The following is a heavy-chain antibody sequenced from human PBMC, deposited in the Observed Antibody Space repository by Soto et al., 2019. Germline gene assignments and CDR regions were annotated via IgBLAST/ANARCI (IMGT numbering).Heavy chain of an antibody. V-gene: IGHV4-59*02. Sequence: KTSETLSLTCIVSGDSVSSHYWSWIRQPPGKGLEWIGYIYNSGSTNYNPSLKSRVTISVDTSKNQFSLKLGSVTAADTAVYYCAKQPHRSKWFYFDYWGQGALVTVSS. CDR1: GDSVSSHY. CDR3: AKQPHRSKWFYFDY. CDR2: IYNSGST. J-gene: IGHJ4*02. D-gene: IGHD3-22*01.